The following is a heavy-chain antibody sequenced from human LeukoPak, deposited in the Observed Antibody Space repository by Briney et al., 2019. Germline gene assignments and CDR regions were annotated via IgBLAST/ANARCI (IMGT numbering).Heavy chain of an antibody. Sequence: SETLSLTCTVSGYSISSGYYWGWIRQPPGKGLEWIGSIYHSGSTYYNPSLKSRVTISVDTSKNQFSLKLSSVTAADTAVYYCASFRRLLWFGEPKNWGQGTLVTVSS. V-gene: IGHV4-38-2*02. D-gene: IGHD3-10*01. CDR2: IYHSGST. J-gene: IGHJ4*02. CDR3: ASFRRLLWFGEPKN. CDR1: GYSISSGYY.